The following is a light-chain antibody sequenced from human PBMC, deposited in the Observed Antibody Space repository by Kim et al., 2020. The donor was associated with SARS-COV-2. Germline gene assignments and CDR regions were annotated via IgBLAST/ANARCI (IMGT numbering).Light chain of an antibody. CDR2: KAS. J-gene: IGKJ1*01. V-gene: IGKV1-5*03. CDR3: QQCIGPSRT. CDR1: EDISGW. Sequence: DIHMTQSPPTLSASVGDRVTITCRASEDISGWLPWYQQKPGKGPKLLIFKASTLERGVPSRFGGSGSGTEFTLTIDSLQPGDIATYYCQQCIGPSRTFGEGTKVDIK.